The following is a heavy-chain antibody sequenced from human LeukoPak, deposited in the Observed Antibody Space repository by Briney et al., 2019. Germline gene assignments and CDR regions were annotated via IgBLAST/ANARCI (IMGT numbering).Heavy chain of an antibody. Sequence: SETLSLTCTVFGASISSYYWSWIRQPPGKGLEWIGYIYYNGSTNYNPSLKSRVTISLDTSKNHFSLKLSSVTAADTAIYYCATLYCRTSGCYIDYWGQGTLVTVSS. CDR2: IYYNGST. CDR3: ATLYCRTSGCYIDY. V-gene: IGHV4-59*01. J-gene: IGHJ4*02. D-gene: IGHD2-2*02. CDR1: GASISSYY.